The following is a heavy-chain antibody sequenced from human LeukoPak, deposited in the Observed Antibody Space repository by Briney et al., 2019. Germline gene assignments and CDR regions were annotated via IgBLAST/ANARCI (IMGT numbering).Heavy chain of an antibody. CDR3: ARGWQLLLLPDFDY. D-gene: IGHD2-15*01. Sequence: EASVKVSCKASGYTFTGYYMHWVRQAPGQGLEWMGWINPNSGGTNYAQKFQGRVTMTRDTSISTAYMELSRLRSDDTAVYYCARGWQLLLLPDFDYWGQGTLVTVSS. CDR2: INPNSGGT. J-gene: IGHJ4*02. CDR1: GYTFTGYY. V-gene: IGHV1-2*02.